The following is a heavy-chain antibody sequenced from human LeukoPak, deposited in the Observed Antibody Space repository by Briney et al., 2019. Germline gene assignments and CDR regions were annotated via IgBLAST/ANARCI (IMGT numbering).Heavy chain of an antibody. Sequence: GGSLRLSCAASGFTVSSNYMSWVRQAPGKGLEWVSVIYSGGSTYYADSVKGRFTISRHNSKNTLYLQMNSLRAEDTAVYCCASWGSSSSRYYYYGMDVWGQGTTVTVSS. CDR3: ASWGSSSSRYYYYGMDV. J-gene: IGHJ6*02. V-gene: IGHV3-53*04. D-gene: IGHD6-6*01. CDR2: IYSGGST. CDR1: GFTVSSNY.